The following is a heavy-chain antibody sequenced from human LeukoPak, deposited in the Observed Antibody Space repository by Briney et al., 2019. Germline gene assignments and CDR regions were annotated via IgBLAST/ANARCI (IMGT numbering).Heavy chain of an antibody. V-gene: IGHV3-23*01. Sequence: GASLRLSCAASGFTFSTYGMHWVRQAPGKGLEWVSAISGSGGSTYYADSVKGRFTISRDNSKNTLYLQMNSLGADDTAVYYCAKGNWRYFDYWGQGTLVTVSP. CDR2: ISGSGGST. J-gene: IGHJ4*02. D-gene: IGHD1-1*01. CDR3: AKGNWRYFDY. CDR1: GFTFSTYG.